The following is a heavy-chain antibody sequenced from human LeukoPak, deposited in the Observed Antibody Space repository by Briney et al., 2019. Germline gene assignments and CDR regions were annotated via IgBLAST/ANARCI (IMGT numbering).Heavy chain of an antibody. J-gene: IGHJ4*02. CDR3: ARDSIAAAARPSDY. V-gene: IGHV7-4-1*02. CDR1: GYTFTSYA. CDR2: INTNTGNP. Sequence: ASVKVSCKASGYTFTSYAMNWVRQAPGQGLEWMGWINTNTGNPTYAQGFTGRFVFSLDTSVSTAYLQISSLKAEDTAVYYCARDSIAAAARPSDYWGQGTLVTVSS. D-gene: IGHD6-13*01.